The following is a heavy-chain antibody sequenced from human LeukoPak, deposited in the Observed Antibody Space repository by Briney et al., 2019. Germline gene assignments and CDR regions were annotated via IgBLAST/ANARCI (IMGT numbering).Heavy chain of an antibody. J-gene: IGHJ6*03. Sequence: ASVKVSCKASGYTFTGYYMHWVRQAPGQGLEWMGWINPNSGGTNYAQKFQRRVTMTRDTSISTAYMELSRLRSDDTAVYYCARDGYSSSSYYYMDVWGKGTTVTVSS. CDR1: GYTFTGYY. V-gene: IGHV1-2*02. CDR2: INPNSGGT. D-gene: IGHD6-6*01. CDR3: ARDGYSSSSYYYMDV.